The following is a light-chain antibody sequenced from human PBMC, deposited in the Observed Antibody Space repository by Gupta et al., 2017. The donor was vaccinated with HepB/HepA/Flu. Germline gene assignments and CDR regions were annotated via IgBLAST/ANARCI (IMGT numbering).Light chain of an antibody. Sequence: DIVLSPSPAPLSLSPGERATISCRASQSVSSYLAWYQQKPGQAPMLLIYDASNRATGIPARFSGSGSGTDFTLTISSLEPEDFAVYYCQQRSNWPLTFGGGTKVEIK. J-gene: IGKJ4*01. CDR3: QQRSNWPLT. CDR1: QSVSSY. CDR2: DAS. V-gene: IGKV3-11*01.